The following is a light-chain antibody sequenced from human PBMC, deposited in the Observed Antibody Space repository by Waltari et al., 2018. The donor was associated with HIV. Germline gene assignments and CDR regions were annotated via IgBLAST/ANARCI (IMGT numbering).Light chain of an antibody. CDR3: QAWGTSNLV. V-gene: IGLV3-1*01. J-gene: IGLJ2*01. CDR1: ELGSRY. Sequence: SYELTQPPSVSVSPGETASITCSGDELGSRYVSWYQQKPGQSPLLVIYQDTKRPSGIPERFSGANSGNTGTLTISGTQTMDEADYYCQAWGTSNLVFGGGTKLTVL. CDR2: QDT.